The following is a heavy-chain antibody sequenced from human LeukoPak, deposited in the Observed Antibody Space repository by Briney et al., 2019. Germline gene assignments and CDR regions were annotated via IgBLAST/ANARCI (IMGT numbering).Heavy chain of an antibody. CDR2: IRYDGSNK. CDR1: GFTFSSYG. V-gene: IGHV3-30*02. J-gene: IGHJ4*02. D-gene: IGHD3-22*01. Sequence: GGSPRLSCAASGFTFSSYGMHWVRQAPGKGLEWVAFIRYDGSNKYYADSVKGRFTISRDNSKNTLYLQMNSLRAEDTAVYYCAKDWVYYYDSSGYLSDDYWGQGTLVTVSS. CDR3: AKDWVYYYDSSGYLSDDY.